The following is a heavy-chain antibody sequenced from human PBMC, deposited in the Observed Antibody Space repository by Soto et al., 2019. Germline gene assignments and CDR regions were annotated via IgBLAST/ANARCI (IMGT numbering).Heavy chain of an antibody. Sequence: QVQLQESGPGLVKPSETLSLTCTVSGDSISSYYWNWIRQPPGKGPEWTGYISYSGSTNYNPSLKSRVTISVDTSKNQFSLKLSSVTAADTAVYYCARARGITCSFDYWCQGTLVTVSS. J-gene: IGHJ4*02. CDR1: GDSISSYY. CDR2: ISYSGST. D-gene: IGHD2-15*01. V-gene: IGHV4-59*01. CDR3: ARARGITCSFDY.